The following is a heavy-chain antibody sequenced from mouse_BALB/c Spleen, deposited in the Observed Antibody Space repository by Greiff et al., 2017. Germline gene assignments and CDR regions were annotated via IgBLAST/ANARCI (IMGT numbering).Heavy chain of an antibody. Sequence: EVKLMESGGGLVQPKGSLKLSCAASGFTFNTYAMNWVRQAPGKGLEWVARIRSKSNNYATYYADSVKDRFTISRDDSQSMLYLQMNNLKTEDTAMYYCVRGVRCYYGSSYAMDYWGQGTSVTVSS. J-gene: IGHJ4*01. V-gene: IGHV10-1*02. CDR3: VRGVRCYYGSSYAMDY. CDR2: IRSKSNNYAT. CDR1: GFTFNTYA. D-gene: IGHD1-1*01.